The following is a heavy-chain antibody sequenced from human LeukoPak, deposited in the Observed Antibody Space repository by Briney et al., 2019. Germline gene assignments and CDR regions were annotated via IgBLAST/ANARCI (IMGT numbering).Heavy chain of an antibody. D-gene: IGHD3-22*01. Sequence: ASVKVSCKASGYTFTSYYMHWVRQAPGQGLEWMGIINPSGGSTSYAQKFQGRVTMTRDMSTSTVYMELSSLRSEDTAVYYCAREGGDSSGYTDLDYWGQGTLVTVSS. CDR3: AREGGDSSGYTDLDY. V-gene: IGHV1-46*01. CDR1: GYTFTSYY. CDR2: INPSGGST. J-gene: IGHJ4*02.